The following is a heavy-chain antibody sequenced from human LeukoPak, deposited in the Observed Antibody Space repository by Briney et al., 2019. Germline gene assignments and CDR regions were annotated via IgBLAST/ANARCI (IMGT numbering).Heavy chain of an antibody. D-gene: IGHD6-13*01. Sequence: SETLSLTCTVSGGSISSSSYYWGWIRQPPGKGLEWIGSIYYSGSTYYNPSLKSRVTISVDTSKNQFSLELSSVTAADTAVYYCARLLSYSSSWLSPPDYYFDYWGQGTLVTVSS. V-gene: IGHV4-39*01. J-gene: IGHJ4*02. CDR3: ARLLSYSSSWLSPPDYYFDY. CDR1: GGSISSSSYY. CDR2: IYYSGST.